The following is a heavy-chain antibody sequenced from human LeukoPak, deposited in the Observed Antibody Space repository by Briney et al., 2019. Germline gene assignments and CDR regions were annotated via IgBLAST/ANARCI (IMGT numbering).Heavy chain of an antibody. J-gene: IGHJ6*02. Sequence: SETLSLTCTVSGDSISTGGYYWAWIRQHRERGLEWIGYTYYSGSTHYNPSLQSRVTISVDTSKNQFSLNLNSVTAADTAVYYCARVVVVVPIGVYHYYAMDVWGQGTTVTVSS. D-gene: IGHD2-2*01. CDR1: GDSISTGGYY. CDR2: TYYSGST. CDR3: ARVVVVVPIGVYHYYAMDV. V-gene: IGHV4-31*03.